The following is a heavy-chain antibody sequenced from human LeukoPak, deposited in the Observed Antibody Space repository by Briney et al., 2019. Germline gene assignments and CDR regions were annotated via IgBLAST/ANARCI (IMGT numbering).Heavy chain of an antibody. V-gene: IGHV4-30-4*08. D-gene: IGHD3-3*01. J-gene: IGHJ5*02. CDR1: GVSISSGDYY. CDR3: ARDGSQYDLPFDP. Sequence: PSETLSLTCSVSGVSISSGDYYWSWIRQPPGKGLEWLGYISYSGSFYYSPSLESRVTISRDTSKNQFSLKVRSVSAADTAVYYCARDGSQYDLPFDPWGQGTLVTVSS. CDR2: ISYSGSF.